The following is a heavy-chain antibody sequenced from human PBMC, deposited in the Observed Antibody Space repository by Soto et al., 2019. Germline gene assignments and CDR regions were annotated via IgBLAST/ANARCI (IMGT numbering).Heavy chain of an antibody. J-gene: IGHJ5*02. CDR2: IIPIFGTA. CDR3: ARDTSRRMYSFNWFDH. D-gene: IGHD6-13*01. CDR1: GGPLISYA. Sequence: VKVACKASGGPLISYAVIWGRQAPGQGLEWMGGIIPIFGTANYAQKFQGRVTITADKSTSTAYMELSSLRSEDTAVYYCARDTSRRMYSFNWFDHWRHGTLVTSPQ. V-gene: IGHV1-69*13.